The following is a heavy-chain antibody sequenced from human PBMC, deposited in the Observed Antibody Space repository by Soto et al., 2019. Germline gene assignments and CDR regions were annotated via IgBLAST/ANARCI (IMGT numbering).Heavy chain of an antibody. D-gene: IGHD2-15*01. CDR1: GFNFSEYA. CDR2: ISFEGSNK. V-gene: IGHV3-30*18. CDR3: AKDWATVVACRFFDA. J-gene: IGHJ4*02. Sequence: QVKLVESGGGVVQPGTSLRLSCAASGFNFSEYAMHWVRQSPGKGLEWLAIISFEGSNKYSANSVKGRFTISRDNSKNTIYLQMNNLRPEDSAVDYCAKDWATVVACRFFDAWGQGTTVTVSS.